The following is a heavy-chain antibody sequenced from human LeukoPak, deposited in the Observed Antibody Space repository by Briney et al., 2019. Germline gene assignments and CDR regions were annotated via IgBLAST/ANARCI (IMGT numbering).Heavy chain of an antibody. CDR2: INPNNGGT. J-gene: IGHJ4*02. D-gene: IGHD2-2*01. CDR3: ARGRGTTSSNFDY. Sequence: ASVKVSCKASGYTFTGYYMHWVRQAPGQGLEWMGWINPNNGGTNYAQKFQGRVNMTRDTSISTVYMELSRLTSDDTAVYYCARGRGTTSSNFDYWGQGNLVTVSS. V-gene: IGHV1-2*02. CDR1: GYTFTGYY.